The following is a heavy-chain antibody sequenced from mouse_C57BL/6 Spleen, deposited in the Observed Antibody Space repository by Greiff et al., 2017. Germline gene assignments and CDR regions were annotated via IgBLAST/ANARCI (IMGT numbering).Heavy chain of an antibody. CDR3: ARSPHAMDY. J-gene: IGHJ4*01. V-gene: IGHV1-22*01. CDR2: INPNNGGT. CDR1: GYTFTDYN. Sequence: VQLTESGPELVKPGASVKMSCKASGYTFTDYNMHWVKQSHGKSLEWIGYINPNNGGTSYNQKFKGKATLTVNQSSSTAYMELRSLTSEDSADYYYARSPHAMDYWGQGTSVTVSS.